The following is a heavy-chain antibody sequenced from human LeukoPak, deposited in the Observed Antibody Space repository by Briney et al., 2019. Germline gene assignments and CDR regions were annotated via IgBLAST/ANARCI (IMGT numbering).Heavy chain of an antibody. J-gene: IGHJ4*02. CDR1: GYSISSGYY. CDR2: IYHSGST. CDR3: ARRNWGDY. D-gene: IGHD7-27*01. V-gene: IGHV4-38-2*01. Sequence: KPSETLSLTCAVSGYSISSGYYWGWIRQPPVKGLEWIGSIYHSGSTYYNPSLKSRVTISVDTSKNQFSLKLSSVTAADTAVYFCARRNWGDYWGQGTLVTVSS.